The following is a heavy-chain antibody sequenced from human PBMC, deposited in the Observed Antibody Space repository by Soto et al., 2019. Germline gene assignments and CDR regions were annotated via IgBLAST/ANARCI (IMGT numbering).Heavy chain of an antibody. CDR1: GYIFTNYA. D-gene: IGHD4-17*01. V-gene: IGHV1-3*01. CDR3: ARDRTTSSTRRFDY. CDR2: ISGADGNT. J-gene: IGHJ4*02. Sequence: RASVKVSCKASGYIFTNYAIHWVRQAPGQRLEWMGWISGADGNTRYSPKFQGRLTISTDTSASTAYMELSSLRSEDTAVFYCARDRTTSSTRRFDYWGQGTLVTVSS.